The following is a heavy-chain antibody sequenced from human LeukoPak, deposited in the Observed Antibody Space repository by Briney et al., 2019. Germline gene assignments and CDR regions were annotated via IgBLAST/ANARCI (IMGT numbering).Heavy chain of an antibody. V-gene: IGHV3-23*01. CDR2: ISGSGGST. D-gene: IGHD6-13*01. CDR3: AKESGSWSVFDY. CDR1: GFIFDDYA. Sequence: GGSLTFSCAASGFIFDDYAMHWVRQAPGKGLEWVSAISGSGGSTYYADSVKGRFTISRDNSKNTLYLQMNSLRAEDTAVYYCAKESGSWSVFDYWGQGTLVTVSS. J-gene: IGHJ4*02.